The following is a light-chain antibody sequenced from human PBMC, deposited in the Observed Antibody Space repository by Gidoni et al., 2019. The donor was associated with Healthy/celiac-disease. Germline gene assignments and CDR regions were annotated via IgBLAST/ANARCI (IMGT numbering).Light chain of an antibody. CDR1: SSDVGSYNL. V-gene: IGLV2-23*01. J-gene: IGLJ3*02. CDR2: EGS. Sequence: QSALTQPASVSGSPGQSITISCTGTSSDVGSYNLVSWYQQHPGKAPKLMIYEGSKRPSGVSTRFSGSKSGNTASLTISGLQAEDEADYYCCSYAGSSTDWVFGGGTKLTVL. CDR3: CSYAGSSTDWV.